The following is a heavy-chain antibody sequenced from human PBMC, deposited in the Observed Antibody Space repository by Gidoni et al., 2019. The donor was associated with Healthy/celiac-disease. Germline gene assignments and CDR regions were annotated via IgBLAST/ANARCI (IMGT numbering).Heavy chain of an antibody. Sequence: EVQLLESGGGLVQPGGFLILSCAASGFAFSSYAMGWFRKAPGKGLEWVSAISGSGGRTYYADSVKGRFNISRDNSKNTLYLQMNSLRAEDTAVYYCAKVRRGVDAFDIWGQGTMVTVSS. CDR1: GFAFSSYA. CDR2: ISGSGGRT. CDR3: AKVRRGVDAFDI. J-gene: IGHJ3*02. D-gene: IGHD1-26*01. V-gene: IGHV3-23*01.